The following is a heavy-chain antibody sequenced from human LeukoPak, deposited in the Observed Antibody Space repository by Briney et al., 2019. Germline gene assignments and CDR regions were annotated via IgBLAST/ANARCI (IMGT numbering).Heavy chain of an antibody. V-gene: IGHV3-21*01. CDR3: ASSRVIHCVTTGCYASFYQ. J-gene: IGHJ4*02. Sequence: KPGGSLRLSCAASGFTFGSYSMNWVRQVPGKGPEWVSSISSSSSFIYYADSVKGRFTISRDNAKNSLYLQMNSLRAEDTAVYYCASSRVIHCVTTGCYASFYQWGQGTLVTVSS. CDR2: ISSSSSFI. D-gene: IGHD4-11*01. CDR1: GFTFGSYS.